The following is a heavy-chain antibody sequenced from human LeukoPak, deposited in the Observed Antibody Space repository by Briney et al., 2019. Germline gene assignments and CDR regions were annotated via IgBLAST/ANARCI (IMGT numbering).Heavy chain of an antibody. CDR1: GYSFTSYW. CDR3: AKSSPRGYGAFDI. Sequence: GESLKISCKGSGYSFTSYWIGWVRQMPGKSLEWMGIIYPGDSDTITRDSPSFQGQVIISADKSISTAFLQWSSLKASDTAMYYCAKSSPRGYGAFDIWGQGTMVTVSS. CDR2: IYPGDSDTIT. D-gene: IGHD2-15*01. J-gene: IGHJ3*02. V-gene: IGHV5-51*01.